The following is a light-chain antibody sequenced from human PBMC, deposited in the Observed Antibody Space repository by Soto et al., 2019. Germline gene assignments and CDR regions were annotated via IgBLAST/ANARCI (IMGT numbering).Light chain of an antibody. CDR2: GAS. Sequence: ERVMTQSPATLSVSPGERATLSCRASQSVGGDLAWYQQKPGQAPRLLIYGASSRAPGIPDRFSGSGSGTDFTLTISSLRPEDFATYYCQQSYSTPPTFGGGTKVDIK. J-gene: IGKJ4*01. CDR1: QSVGGD. CDR3: QQSYSTPPT. V-gene: IGKV3-15*01.